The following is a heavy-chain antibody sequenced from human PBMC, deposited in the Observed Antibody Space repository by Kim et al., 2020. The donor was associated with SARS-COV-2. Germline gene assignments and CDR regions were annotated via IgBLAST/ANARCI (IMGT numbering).Heavy chain of an antibody. CDR1: GVTFRSYW. CDR2: INSDGSTT. CDR3: AKEAYGSSHGLDV. J-gene: IGHJ6*02. V-gene: IGHV3-74*01. Sequence: GGSLRLSCAASGVTFRSYWMYWVRQPPGKGLVWVSRINSDGSTTGYADSVKGRFTISRDNAKNTLYLQMNSLRAEDTAVYYCAKEAYGSSHGLDVWGQWTTLTVSS. D-gene: IGHD2-15*01.